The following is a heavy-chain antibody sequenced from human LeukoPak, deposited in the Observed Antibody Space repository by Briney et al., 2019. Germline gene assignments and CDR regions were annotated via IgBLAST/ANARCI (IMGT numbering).Heavy chain of an antibody. CDR2: ISYDGSNK. CDR3: AKVYSSSSRGDIGDY. J-gene: IGHJ4*02. CDR1: GFIFSSYG. Sequence: GGSLRLSCATSGFIFSSYGMHWVRQAPGKGLEWVAVISYDGSNKYYADSVKGRFTISRDNSKNTLYLQMNSLRAEDTAVYYCAKVYSSSSRGDIGDYWGQGTLVTVSS. V-gene: IGHV3-30*18. D-gene: IGHD6-6*01.